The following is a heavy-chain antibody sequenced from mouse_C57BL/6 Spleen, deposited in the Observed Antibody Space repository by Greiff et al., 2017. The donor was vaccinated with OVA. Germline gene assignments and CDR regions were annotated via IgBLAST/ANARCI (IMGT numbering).Heavy chain of an antibody. Sequence: VHLVESGPELVRPGVSVKISCKGSGYTFTDYAMHWVKQSHAKSLEWIGVISTYYGDASYNQKFKDKATMTVDKSSSTAYMELARLTSEDSAVDYCARSWTAQAKDYWGQGTSVTVSS. CDR1: GYTFTDYA. V-gene: IGHV1-67*01. J-gene: IGHJ4*01. CDR3: ARSWTAQAKDY. D-gene: IGHD3-2*02. CDR2: ISTYYGDA.